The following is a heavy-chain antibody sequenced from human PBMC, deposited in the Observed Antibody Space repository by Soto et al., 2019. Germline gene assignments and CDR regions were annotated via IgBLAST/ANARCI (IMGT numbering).Heavy chain of an antibody. J-gene: IGHJ4*02. CDR3: ARTFSYFDY. D-gene: IGHD3-16*01. CDR1: GGSISSYY. Sequence: NPSETLSLTCTVSGGSISSYYWSWIRQPPGKGLEWIGYIYYSGTTNYNPSLESRVTISVDTSKNQFSLKLSSVTAADTALYYCARTFSYFDYWGQGTLVTVSS. CDR2: IYYSGTT. V-gene: IGHV4-59*01.